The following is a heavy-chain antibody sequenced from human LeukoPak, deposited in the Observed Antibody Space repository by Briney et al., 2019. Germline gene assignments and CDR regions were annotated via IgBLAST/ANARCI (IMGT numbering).Heavy chain of an antibody. V-gene: IGHV1-18*01. CDR1: GYTFTSYG. Sequence: ASVKVSCKASGYTFTSYGISWVRQAPGQGLEWMGWISAYNGNTNYAQKLQGRVTMTTDTSTSTAYMEVRSPRSDDTAVYYCARDGLSRGWSDDAFDIWGQGTMVTVSS. D-gene: IGHD6-19*01. J-gene: IGHJ3*02. CDR3: ARDGLSRGWSDDAFDI. CDR2: ISAYNGNT.